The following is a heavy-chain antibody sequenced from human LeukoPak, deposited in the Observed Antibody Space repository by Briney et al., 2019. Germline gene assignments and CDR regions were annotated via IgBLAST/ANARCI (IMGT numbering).Heavy chain of an antibody. J-gene: IGHJ4*02. Sequence: SETLSLTCTVSAGSISSGSYYWGWIRQPPGKGLEWIGSIYYSGSTYYNPSLKSRVTISVDTSKNQFSLKLSSVTAADTAVYYCARGGTLYTSSWWGQGTLVTVSS. D-gene: IGHD6-13*01. CDR1: AGSISSGSYY. V-gene: IGHV4-39*07. CDR3: ARGGTLYTSSW. CDR2: IYYSGST.